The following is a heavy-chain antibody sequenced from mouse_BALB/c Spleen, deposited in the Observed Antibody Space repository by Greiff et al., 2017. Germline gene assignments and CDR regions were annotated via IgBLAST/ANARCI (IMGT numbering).Heavy chain of an antibody. J-gene: IGHJ4*01. Sequence: EVHLVESGGGLVQPGGSLRLSCATSGFTFTDYYMSWVRQPPGKALEWLGFIRNKANGYTTEYSASVKGRFTISRDNSQSILYLQMNTLRAEDSATYYCARVEDYWGQGTSVTVSS. CDR1: GFTFTDYY. CDR3: ARVEDY. CDR2: IRNKANGYTT. V-gene: IGHV7-3*02.